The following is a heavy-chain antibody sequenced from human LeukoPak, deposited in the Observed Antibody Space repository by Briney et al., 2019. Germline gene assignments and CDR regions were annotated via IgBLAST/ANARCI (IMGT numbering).Heavy chain of an antibody. D-gene: IGHD6-19*01. CDR3: ARVARYSSGWLAFDY. J-gene: IGHJ4*02. CDR2: ISSSGSTI. CDR1: GFTFSSYE. V-gene: IGHV3-48*03. Sequence: GGSLRLSCAASGFTFSSYEMNWVRQAPGKGLEWVSYISSSGSTIYYADSVKGRFTISRDNAKNSLYLQMNSLRAEVTAVYYCARVARYSSGWLAFDYWGQGTLVTVSS.